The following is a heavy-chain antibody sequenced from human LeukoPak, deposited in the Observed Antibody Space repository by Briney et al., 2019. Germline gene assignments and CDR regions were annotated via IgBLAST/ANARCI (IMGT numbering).Heavy chain of an antibody. J-gene: IGHJ4*02. V-gene: IGHV3-9*01. CDR1: GFTFDNYA. Sequence: GGSLRLSCAASGFTFDNYAMHWVRQAPGKGLEWVSGISWNSGSIGYADSVKGRFTISRDNAKNSLYLQMNSLRAEDTALYFCKKIFCSSPSCYRDYGGQEPRSPVPS. D-gene: IGHD2-2*02. CDR3: KKIFCSSPSCYRDY. CDR2: ISWNSGSI.